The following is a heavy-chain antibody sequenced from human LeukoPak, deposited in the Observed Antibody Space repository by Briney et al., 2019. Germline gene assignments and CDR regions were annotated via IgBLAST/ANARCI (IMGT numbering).Heavy chain of an antibody. D-gene: IGHD3-16*01. J-gene: IGHJ4*02. CDR3: ARYDSRGSASTRFDY. CDR1: GGSFSAFH. Sequence: SETLSLTCAVYGGSFSAFHWNWIRQSPAKGLEWLGEMKQSGTPRYNPSLQSRVTISVDKSKNQFSLNVRSVTAADTAVYYCARYDSRGSASTRFDYWGQGILVTISS. CDR2: MKQSGTP. V-gene: IGHV4-34*01.